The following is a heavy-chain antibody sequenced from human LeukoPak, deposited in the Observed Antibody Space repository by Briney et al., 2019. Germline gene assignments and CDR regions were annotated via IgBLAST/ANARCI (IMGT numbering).Heavy chain of an antibody. CDR3: ARDGTYCGGDCYSVDWFDP. D-gene: IGHD2-21*02. J-gene: IGHJ5*02. V-gene: IGHV1-2*02. Sequence: ASVKVSFKASGYTFTGYYMHWVRQAPGQGLEWMGWINPNSGGTNYAQEFQGRVTMTRDTSISTAYVELSRLRSDDTAVYYCARDGTYCGGDCYSVDWFDPWGQGTLVTVSS. CDR1: GYTFTGYY. CDR2: INPNSGGT.